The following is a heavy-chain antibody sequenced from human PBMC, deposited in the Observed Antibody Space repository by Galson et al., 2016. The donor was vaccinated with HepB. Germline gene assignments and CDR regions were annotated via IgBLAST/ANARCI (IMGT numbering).Heavy chain of an antibody. CDR1: GFPLNQYA. V-gene: IGHV3-53*01. Sequence: SLRLSCAASGFPLNQYAMHWVRQAPGKGLEWVSMIYTGGTAYYADSVRGRFIITRDNSKNMVFLQMNSLRVEDTAVYYCARAGCSGGSCSQFDYWGQGTLITVSS. CDR3: ARAGCSGGSCSQFDY. CDR2: IYTGGTA. D-gene: IGHD2-15*01. J-gene: IGHJ4*02.